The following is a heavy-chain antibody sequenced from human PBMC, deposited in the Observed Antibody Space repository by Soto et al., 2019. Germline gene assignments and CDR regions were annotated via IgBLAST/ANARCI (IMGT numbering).Heavy chain of an antibody. J-gene: IGHJ6*03. V-gene: IGHV1-8*01. CDR3: ARQGPLVRGKLRTNYYYYYMDV. Sequence: ASVKVSCKASGYTFTSYDINWVRQATGQGLEWMGWMNPNSGNTGYAQKFQGRVTMTRNTSISTAYMELSSLRSEDTAVYYCARQGPLVRGKLRTNYYYYYMDVWGKGTTVTDSS. CDR2: MNPNSGNT. D-gene: IGHD3-10*01. CDR1: GYTFTSYD.